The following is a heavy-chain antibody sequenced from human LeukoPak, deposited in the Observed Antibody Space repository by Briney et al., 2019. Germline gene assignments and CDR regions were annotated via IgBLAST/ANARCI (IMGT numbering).Heavy chain of an antibody. D-gene: IGHD3-3*01. CDR2: INHSGST. V-gene: IGHV4-34*01. Sequence: SETLSLTCAVYGGSFSGYYWSWIRQPPGKGLEWIGEINHSGSTNYNPSLKSRVTMSVDTSKNQFSLKLSSVTAADTAVYYCARDQTITIFGVVIIDYFDYWGQGTLVTVSS. CDR3: ARDQTITIFGVVIIDYFDY. CDR1: GGSFSGYY. J-gene: IGHJ4*02.